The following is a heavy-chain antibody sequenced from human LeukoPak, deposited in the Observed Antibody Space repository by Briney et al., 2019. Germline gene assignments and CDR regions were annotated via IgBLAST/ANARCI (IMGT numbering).Heavy chain of an antibody. V-gene: IGHV4-34*01. J-gene: IGHJ4*02. Sequence: SETLSLICAVYGGSFSGYYWSWIRQPPGKGLEWIGEINHSGSTNYNPSLKSRVTISVDTSKNQFSLKLSSVTAADTAVYYCARAEDFWSGYQDWGQGTLVTVSS. CDR2: INHSGST. CDR3: ARAEDFWSGYQD. D-gene: IGHD3-3*01. CDR1: GGSFSGYY.